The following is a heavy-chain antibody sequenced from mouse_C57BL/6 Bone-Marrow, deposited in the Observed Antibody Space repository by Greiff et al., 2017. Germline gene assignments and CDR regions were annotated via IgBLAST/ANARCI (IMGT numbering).Heavy chain of an antibody. J-gene: IGHJ3*01. CDR2: IDPENGDT. CDR3: TTYYGSP. V-gene: IGHV14-4*01. CDR1: GFNIKDDY. Sequence: VQLKESGAELVRPGASVKLSCTASGFNIKDDYMHWVKQRPEQGLEWIGWIDPENGDTEYASKFQGKATITADTSSNTAYLQLSSLTSEDTAVYYCTTYYGSPGDQGTLVTVSA. D-gene: IGHD1-1*01.